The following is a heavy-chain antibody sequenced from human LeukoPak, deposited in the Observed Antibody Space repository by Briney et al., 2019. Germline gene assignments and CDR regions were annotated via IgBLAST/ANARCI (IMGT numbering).Heavy chain of an antibody. CDR2: INPNSGGT. J-gene: IGHJ1*01. CDR1: GYTFTGYY. V-gene: IGHV1-2*02. Sequence: ASVKVSCKASGYTFTGYYMHWVRQAPGQGLEWMGWINPNSGGTNYAQKFQGRVTMTRDTSISTAYMELSRLRSDDTAVYYCARDGLWTGYSSSPLHPGYFQHWGQGTLVTVSS. CDR3: ARDGLWTGYSSSPLHPGYFQH. D-gene: IGHD6-13*01.